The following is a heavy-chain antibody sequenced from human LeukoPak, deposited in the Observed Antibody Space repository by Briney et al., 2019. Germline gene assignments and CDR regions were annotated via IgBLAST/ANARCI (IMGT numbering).Heavy chain of an antibody. V-gene: IGHV4-39*01. CDR1: GGSISSSSYY. Sequence: SETLSLTCTVSGGSISSSSYYWGWIRQPPGKGLEWIGSIYYSGSTYYNPSLKSRVTISVDTSKNQFSLRLSSVTAADTAMYYCAKSGGYGLIDYWGQGTLVTVSS. CDR3: AKSGGYGLIDY. D-gene: IGHD1-26*01. J-gene: IGHJ4*02. CDR2: IYYSGST.